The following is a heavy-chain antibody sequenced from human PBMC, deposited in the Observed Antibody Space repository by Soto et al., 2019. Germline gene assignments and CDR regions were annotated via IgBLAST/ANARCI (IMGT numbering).Heavy chain of an antibody. D-gene: IGHD2-2*01. CDR1: SAPVSSSTYT. J-gene: IGHJ6*04. V-gene: IGHV4-39*01. Sequence: SETLSLTCTVSSAPVSSSTYTWGWIRQPPGKGLEWIGSIYYSGSTYYNPSLNSRVTVSVDTSKNQFSLKVTSVTAADTVVYYCARFHGYCISSSRHGHYVMAVWVKGTTVTVSS. CDR3: ARFHGYCISSSRHGHYVMAV. CDR2: IYYSGST.